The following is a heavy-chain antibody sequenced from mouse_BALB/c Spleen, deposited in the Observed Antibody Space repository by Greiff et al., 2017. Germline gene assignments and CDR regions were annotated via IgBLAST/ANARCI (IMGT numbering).Heavy chain of an antibody. CDR3: AREGARGSGAMDY. CDR2: INSNGGST. Sequence: EVQGVESGGGLVQPGGSLKLSCAASGFTFSSYGMSWVRQTPDKRLELVATINSNGGSTYYPDSVKGRFTISRDNAKNTLYLHMSSLKSEDTAMYYCAREGARGSGAMDYWGQGTSVTVSS. V-gene: IGHV5-6-3*01. CDR1: GFTFSSYG. J-gene: IGHJ4*01. D-gene: IGHD3-1*01.